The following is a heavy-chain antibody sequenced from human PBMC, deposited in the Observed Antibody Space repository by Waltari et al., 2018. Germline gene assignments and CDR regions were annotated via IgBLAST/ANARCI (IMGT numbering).Heavy chain of an antibody. J-gene: IGHJ4*02. Sequence: QVQLQQWGAGLLKPSETLSLPCAVSGGSFSGYYWRWIPQPPGKGLEWIGEINHSGSTNYNPSLKSRVTISVDTSKNQFSLKLSSVTAADTAVYYCARRYLTTVTTEDYWGQGTLVTVSS. CDR2: INHSGST. CDR3: ARRYLTTVTTEDY. D-gene: IGHD4-17*01. V-gene: IGHV4-34*01. CDR1: GGSFSGYY.